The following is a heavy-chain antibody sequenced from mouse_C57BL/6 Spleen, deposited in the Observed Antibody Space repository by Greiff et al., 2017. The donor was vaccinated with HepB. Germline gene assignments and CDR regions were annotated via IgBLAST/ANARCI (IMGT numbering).Heavy chain of an antibody. J-gene: IGHJ2*01. D-gene: IGHD1-1*01. CDR2: IYPGGGYT. CDR3: ARSGTTVVAEYYFDY. Sequence: VKLQESGAELVRPGTSVKMSCKASGYTFTNYWIGWAKQRPGHGLEWIGDIYPGGGYTNYNEKFKGKATLTADKSSSTAYMQFSSLTSEDSAIYYCARSGTTVVAEYYFDYWGQGTTLTVSS. CDR1: GYTFTNYW. V-gene: IGHV1-63*01.